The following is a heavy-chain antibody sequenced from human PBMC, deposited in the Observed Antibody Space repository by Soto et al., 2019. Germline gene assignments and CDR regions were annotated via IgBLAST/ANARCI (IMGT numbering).Heavy chain of an antibody. CDR1: GFTFSSYA. Sequence: GGSLRLSCAASGFTFSSYAMSWVRQAPGKGLEWVSAISGSGGSTYYADSVKGRFTISRDNSKNTLYLQMNSLRAEDTAVYYCAKAGFDCSSTSCSYGMDVWGQGTTVTAP. D-gene: IGHD2-2*01. J-gene: IGHJ6*02. CDR3: AKAGFDCSSTSCSYGMDV. CDR2: ISGSGGST. V-gene: IGHV3-23*01.